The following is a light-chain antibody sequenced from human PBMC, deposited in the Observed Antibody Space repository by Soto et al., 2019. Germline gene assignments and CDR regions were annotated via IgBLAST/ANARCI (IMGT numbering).Light chain of an antibody. V-gene: IGKV3-20*01. CDR3: QQYGTSPLT. J-gene: IGKJ4*01. Sequence: EIVLTQSPGTLSLSPGERATLSCRASQSVSSNYLAWYQQKPGQAPRLLIYGASSRATGIPDRFSGSGSGTDFTLTISRLELEDFALYYCQQYGTSPLTFGGGTKVDIK. CDR2: GAS. CDR1: QSVSSNY.